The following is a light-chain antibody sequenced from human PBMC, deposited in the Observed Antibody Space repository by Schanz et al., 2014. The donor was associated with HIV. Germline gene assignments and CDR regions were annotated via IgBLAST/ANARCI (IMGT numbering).Light chain of an antibody. CDR1: SSDAGVYNY. CDR2: EVT. V-gene: IGLV2-8*01. J-gene: IGLJ2*01. CDR3: SSYTTSSTLV. Sequence: QSALTQPPSASGSLGQSVTISCTGTSSDAGVYNYVSWYQQHPGRAPKLMIYEVTKRPSGVPDRFSGSKSGYTASLTISGLQADDEADYYCSSYTTSSTLVFGGGTKLTVL.